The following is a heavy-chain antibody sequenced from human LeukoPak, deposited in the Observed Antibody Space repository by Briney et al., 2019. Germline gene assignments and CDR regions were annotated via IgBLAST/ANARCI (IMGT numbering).Heavy chain of an antibody. CDR2: ISGSGSAI. CDR3: ARARGSYSFDY. CDR1: GFTFSDYY. Sequence: PGGSLRLSCAASGFTFSDYYMSWIRQAPGRGLECLSYISGSGSAIYYADSVKGRFTISRDNAKNSLSLQMNSLRAEDTALYYCARARGSYSFDYWGQGTLVTVSS. D-gene: IGHD1-26*01. J-gene: IGHJ4*02. V-gene: IGHV3-11*01.